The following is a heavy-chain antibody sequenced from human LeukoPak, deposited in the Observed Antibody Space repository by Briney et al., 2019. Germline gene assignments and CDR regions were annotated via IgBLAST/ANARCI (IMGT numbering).Heavy chain of an antibody. CDR2: IDKKDKGYATAT. CDR3: TRDSGTYNWFDP. Sequence: GGSLRLSCAASGFTFSGSAIHWVRQSSGKGLEWVGQIDKKDKGYATATAYAASAKGWFTISRDDSINTAYLQMKSLKTEDTALYYCTRDSGTYNWFDPWGQGTLVTVSS. D-gene: IGHD1-26*01. J-gene: IGHJ5*02. CDR1: GFTFSGSA. V-gene: IGHV3-73*01.